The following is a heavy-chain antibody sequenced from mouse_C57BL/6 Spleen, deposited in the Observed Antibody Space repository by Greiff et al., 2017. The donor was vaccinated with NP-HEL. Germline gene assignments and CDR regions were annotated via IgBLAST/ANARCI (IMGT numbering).Heavy chain of an antibody. D-gene: IGHD2-5*01. V-gene: IGHV5-17*01. CDR1: GFTFSDYG. Sequence: EVHLVESGGGLVKPGGSLKLSCAASGFTFSDYGMPWVRQAPEKGLEWVAYISSGSSTIYYADTVKGRFTISRDNAKNTLFLQMTRLMYEDAAMYYCARYSNYVFDYWGKGTTLTVSS. CDR2: ISSGSSTI. CDR3: ARYSNYVFDY. J-gene: IGHJ2*01.